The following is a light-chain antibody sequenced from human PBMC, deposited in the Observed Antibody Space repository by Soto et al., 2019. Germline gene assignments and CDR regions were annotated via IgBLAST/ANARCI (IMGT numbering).Light chain of an antibody. Sequence: EIVMTQSPATLSVSPGERATLSCRASQSVSSNLAWYQQKPVQAPRLLIYGASTRATGIPARFSGSGSGTEFTLTISSLQSADFAVYYCQQYNNWPTTFGQGTKVDIK. CDR1: QSVSSN. CDR3: QQYNNWPTT. CDR2: GAS. J-gene: IGKJ1*01. V-gene: IGKV3-15*01.